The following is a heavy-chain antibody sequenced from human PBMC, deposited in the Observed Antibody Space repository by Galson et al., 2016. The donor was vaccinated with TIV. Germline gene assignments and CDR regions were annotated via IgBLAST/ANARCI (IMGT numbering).Heavy chain of an antibody. CDR3: ASRDIAVIPAAIVFDY. D-gene: IGHD2-2*01. CDR2: ISSSGGHT. CDR1: GFTFANYA. Sequence: SLRLSCAASGFTFANYAMSWVRQAPGKGLEWVSTISSSGGHTYYADSVKGRFTISRDNFKNALYVQINNLRAEDTAVYYCASRDIAVIPAAIVFDYWGQGTLVTVSS. V-gene: IGHV3-23*01. J-gene: IGHJ4*02.